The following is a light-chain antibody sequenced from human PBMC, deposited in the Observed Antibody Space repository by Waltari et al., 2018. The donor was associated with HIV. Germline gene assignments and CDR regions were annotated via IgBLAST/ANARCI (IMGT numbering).Light chain of an antibody. V-gene: IGLV1-51*02. CDR2: ESN. J-gene: IGLJ2*01. Sequence: QSVLTQPPSVSAAPEQTVTISCPGSTSNLGNNFVSWYQHLPGTAPKLLIFESNKRPSGIPDRFSGSQSGTSATLAISGLQTGDEAAYYCGTWDTSLRAVVFGGGTKLTVL. CDR1: TSNLGNNF. CDR3: GTWDTSLRAVV.